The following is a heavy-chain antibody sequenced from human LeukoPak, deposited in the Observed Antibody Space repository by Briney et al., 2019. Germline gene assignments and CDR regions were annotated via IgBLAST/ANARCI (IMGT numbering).Heavy chain of an antibody. D-gene: IGHD5-18*01. V-gene: IGHV4-59*01. CDR1: GGSISSYY. Sequence: SETLSLTCTVSGGSISSYYWSWIRQPPGKGLEWIGYIYYSGSTNYNPSLKSRVTISVDTSKNQFSLKLSSATAADTAVYYRAREGGYSYGLGENYYYYYYMDVWGKGTTVTVSS. CDR2: IYYSGST. J-gene: IGHJ6*03. CDR3: AREGGYSYGLGENYYYYYYMDV.